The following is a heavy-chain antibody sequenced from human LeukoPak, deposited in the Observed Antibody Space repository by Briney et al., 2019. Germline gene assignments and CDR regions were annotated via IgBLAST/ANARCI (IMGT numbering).Heavy chain of an antibody. CDR2: ISWNSGRI. D-gene: IGHD3-22*01. CDR3: AKDLGYDSSGS. V-gene: IGHV3-9*01. J-gene: IGHJ4*02. CDR1: GFTFDDYA. Sequence: SGGSLRLSCAASGFTFDDYAMHWVRQAPGEGLEWVSGISWNSGRIGYADSVKGRFTISRDNAKNSLYLQMNSLRAEDTALYYCAKDLGYDSSGSWGQGTLVTVSS.